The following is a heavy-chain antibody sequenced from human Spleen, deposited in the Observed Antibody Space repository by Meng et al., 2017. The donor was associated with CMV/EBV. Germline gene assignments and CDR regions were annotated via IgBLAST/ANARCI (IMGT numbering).Heavy chain of an antibody. Sequence: GGSLRLSCKGSGYSFTSYWIGWVRQMPGKGLEWMGIIYPGDSDTRYSPSFQGQVTISADKSISTAYLQWSSLKASDTAIYYCARNYYDSSGYYYLFDYWGQGTLVTVSS. CDR3: ARNYYDSSGYYYLFDY. V-gene: IGHV5-51*01. J-gene: IGHJ4*02. CDR1: GYSFTSYW. D-gene: IGHD3-22*01. CDR2: IYPGDSDT.